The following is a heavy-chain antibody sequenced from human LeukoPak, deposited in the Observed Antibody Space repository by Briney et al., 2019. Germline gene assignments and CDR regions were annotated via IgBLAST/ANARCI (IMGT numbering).Heavy chain of an antibody. Sequence: PSETLSLTCTVSGGSISSYYWSWIRQPPGKGLEWIGYIYYSGSTNYNPSLKSRVTISVDTSKNQFSLKLSSVTAADTAVYYCTGGYYRRSVDYWGQGTLVTVSS. D-gene: IGHD3-22*01. CDR2: IYYSGST. V-gene: IGHV4-59*12. CDR3: TGGYYRRSVDY. J-gene: IGHJ4*02. CDR1: GGSISSYY.